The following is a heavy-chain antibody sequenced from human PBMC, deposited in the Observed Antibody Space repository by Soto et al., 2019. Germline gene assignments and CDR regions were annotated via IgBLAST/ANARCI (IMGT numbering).Heavy chain of an antibody. CDR2: IWYDGSHK. CDR1: GFTFSTYG. J-gene: IGHJ6*02. D-gene: IGHD2-8*01. Sequence: QVQLVESGGGVVKPGRSLSLSCAASGFTFSTYGMHWVRQAPGKGLEWVAVIWYDGSHKYYADSVKGRLTISGDNSKNTLFLQMNSLRAEDTAVYHFARVYSLAGMDVRGQGTTVTVSS. V-gene: IGHV3-33*01. CDR3: ARVYSLAGMDV.